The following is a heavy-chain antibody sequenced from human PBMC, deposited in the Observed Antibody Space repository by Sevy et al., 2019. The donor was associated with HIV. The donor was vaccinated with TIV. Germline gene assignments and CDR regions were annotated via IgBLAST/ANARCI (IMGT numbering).Heavy chain of an antibody. D-gene: IGHD2-21*01. J-gene: IGHJ4*02. CDR1: GFTFSSYG. V-gene: IGHV3-30*18. CDR3: AKGRWRQFHYFDY. Sequence: GGSLRLSCAASGFTFSSYGMHWVRQAPGKGLEWVAVISYDGSNKYYADSVKGRFTISRDNSKNTLYLQMNSLRAEDTAVYYCAKGRWRQFHYFDYWGQGTLVTVSS. CDR2: ISYDGSNK.